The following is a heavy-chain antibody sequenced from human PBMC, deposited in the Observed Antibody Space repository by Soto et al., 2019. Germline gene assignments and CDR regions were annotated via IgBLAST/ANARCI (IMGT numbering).Heavy chain of an antibody. CDR3: ARDSGSYYFDY. V-gene: IGHV3-74*01. CDR1: GFTFSSYW. J-gene: IGHJ4*02. CDR2: IKSDGSST. D-gene: IGHD1-26*01. Sequence: HPGGSLRLSCAASGFTFSSYWMHWVRQAPGKGLVWVSRIKSDGSSTNYADSVKGRFTISRDNAKNTLYLQMNSLRAEDTAVYYCARDSGSYYFDYWGQGTLVTVSS.